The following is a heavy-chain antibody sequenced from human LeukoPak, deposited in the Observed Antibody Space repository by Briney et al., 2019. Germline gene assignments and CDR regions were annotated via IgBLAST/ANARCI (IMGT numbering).Heavy chain of an antibody. CDR2: INSDGSST. J-gene: IGHJ4*02. Sequence: GGSLRLSCAASGLTFSSYWVHWVRQAPGKGLVWVSRINSDGSSTRYADSVKGRFTISRDNAKNTLYLQINSLRAEDTALYYCARGSGSSMSSFDYWGQGTLVTVSS. CDR1: GLTFSSYW. CDR3: ARGSGSSMSSFDY. V-gene: IGHV3-74*01. D-gene: IGHD2-15*01.